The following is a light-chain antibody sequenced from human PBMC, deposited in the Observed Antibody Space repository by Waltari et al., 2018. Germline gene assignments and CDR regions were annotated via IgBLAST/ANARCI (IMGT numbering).Light chain of an antibody. CDR2: WAS. CDR1: RSVLCTSHNRNC. J-gene: IGKJ4*01. Sequence: DIVMTQSPDTLAVSLGERATINRQSIRSVLCTSHNRNCLAWYQQKPGQPPKLLTYWASTRESGIPDRFSASGSGTDFSLTITSLQAEDVAVYYCQQYSNTPLTFGGGTRVEIK. V-gene: IGKV4-1*01. CDR3: QQYSNTPLT.